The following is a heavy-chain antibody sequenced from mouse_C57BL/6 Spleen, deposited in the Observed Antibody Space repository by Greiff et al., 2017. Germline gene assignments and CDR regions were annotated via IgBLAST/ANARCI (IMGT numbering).Heavy chain of an antibody. CDR3: AKNSRYGNYDAMDY. Sequence: VMLVESGPGLVQPSQSLSITCTVSGFSLTSYGVHWVRQPPGKGLEWLGVIWSGGSTDYNAAFISRLSISKDNSKSQVFFKMNSLQADDTAIYYCAKNSRYGNYDAMDYWGQGTSVTVSS. V-gene: IGHV2-4*01. CDR2: IWSGGST. J-gene: IGHJ4*01. CDR1: GFSLTSYG. D-gene: IGHD2-10*02.